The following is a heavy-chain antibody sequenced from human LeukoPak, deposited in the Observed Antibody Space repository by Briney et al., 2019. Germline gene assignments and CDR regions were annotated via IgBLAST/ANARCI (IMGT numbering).Heavy chain of an antibody. CDR1: GFTFSNSA. V-gene: IGHV3-23*01. Sequence: GGSLRLSCAASGFTFSNSAMSWVRQAPGKGLEWVSAINGGGGSTYYADSVKGRFTISRDNSKNTLYLQMNSLRAEDTAVYYCAKAPGGIVAYWGQGTLVTVSS. CDR2: INGGGGST. J-gene: IGHJ4*02. CDR3: AKAPGGIVAY. D-gene: IGHD3-16*01.